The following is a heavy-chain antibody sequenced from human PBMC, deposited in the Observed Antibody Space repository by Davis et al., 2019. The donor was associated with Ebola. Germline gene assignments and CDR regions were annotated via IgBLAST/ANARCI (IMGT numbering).Heavy chain of an antibody. J-gene: IGHJ4*02. CDR2: IIPIFGTA. D-gene: IGHD1-26*01. Sequence: AASVKVSCKASGGTFSSYAISWVRQAPGQGLEWMGGIIPIFGTANYAQKFQGRVTITRDTSASTAYMELSSLRSEDTAVYYCAREVGPIDYWGQGTLVTVSS. CDR3: AREVGPIDY. V-gene: IGHV1-69*05. CDR1: GGTFSSYA.